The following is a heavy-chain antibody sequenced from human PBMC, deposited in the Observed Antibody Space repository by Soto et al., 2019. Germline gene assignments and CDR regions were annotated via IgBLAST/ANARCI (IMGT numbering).Heavy chain of an antibody. D-gene: IGHD4-17*01. V-gene: IGHV4-30-4*01. J-gene: IGHJ5*02. Sequence: SETLSLTCTVSGGSISSGDCYWTWIRQPPGEGLEWIGFIYYSGTTYYNPSLKTRVTISVDTSKNQFSLNLSSVTAADTAVYYCARAMTTVTSRAFDPWGQGTLVTVSS. CDR2: IYYSGTT. CDR1: GGSISSGDCY. CDR3: ARAMTTVTSRAFDP.